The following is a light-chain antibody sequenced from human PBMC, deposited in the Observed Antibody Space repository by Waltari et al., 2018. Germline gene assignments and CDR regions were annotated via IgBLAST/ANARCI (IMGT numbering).Light chain of an antibody. V-gene: IGKV1-5*03. CDR1: QKINTG. CDR2: KAS. Sequence: DIQMTQSPSTLSASVGDKVTITCRASQKINTGLAWQQQKPGKAPKLLIYKASSLESGVPSRFSGSGSGTEFTLTISSLQPDDFATYYCLQYNGEPRTFGQGTKVEVK. CDR3: LQYNGEPRT. J-gene: IGKJ1*01.